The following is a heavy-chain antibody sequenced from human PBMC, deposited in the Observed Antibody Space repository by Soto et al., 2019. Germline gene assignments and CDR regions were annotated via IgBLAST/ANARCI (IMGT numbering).Heavy chain of an antibody. CDR3: RPGPTHLDY. J-gene: IGHJ4*02. Sequence: QVQLQESGPGLVKPSETLSLTCTVSGGSISSYYWSWIRQPPGKGLEWIGYIYYSGSTNYNPSLKSRVTIAGDTSKNQFSLKLSSVTAADTAVYEYRPGPTHLDYWGQGTLVTVSS. D-gene: IGHD2-15*01. CDR2: IYYSGST. CDR1: GGSISSYY. V-gene: IGHV4-59*08.